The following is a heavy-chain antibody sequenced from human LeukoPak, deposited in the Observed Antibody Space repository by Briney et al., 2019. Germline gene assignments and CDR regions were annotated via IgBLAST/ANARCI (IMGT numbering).Heavy chain of an antibody. Sequence: GGSLRLSCAASGFTLSSYGMHWVRQAPGKGLEWVAVISYDGSNKYYADSVKGRFTISRDNSKNTLYLQMNSLRAEDTAVYYCAKDLAGRHYGMDVWGQGTTVTVSS. D-gene: IGHD6-6*01. J-gene: IGHJ6*02. CDR3: AKDLAGRHYGMDV. CDR1: GFTLSSYG. V-gene: IGHV3-30*18. CDR2: ISYDGSNK.